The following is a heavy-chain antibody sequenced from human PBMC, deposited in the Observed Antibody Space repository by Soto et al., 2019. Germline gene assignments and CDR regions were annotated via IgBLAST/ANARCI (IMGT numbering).Heavy chain of an antibody. CDR1: GGSVSSGSYY. D-gene: IGHD2-2*01. Sequence: QVQLQESGPGLVKPSETLSLTCTVSGGSVSSGSYYWSWIRQPPGKGLEWIGYIYYSGGTNYNPHPKSRVPLSVDTSKNQFSLKLSSVTAADTAVYYCARGGVGYCISTSCYEGYYYYGMDVWGQGTTVTVSS. CDR3: ARGGVGYCISTSCYEGYYYYGMDV. CDR2: IYYSGGT. J-gene: IGHJ6*02. V-gene: IGHV4-61*01.